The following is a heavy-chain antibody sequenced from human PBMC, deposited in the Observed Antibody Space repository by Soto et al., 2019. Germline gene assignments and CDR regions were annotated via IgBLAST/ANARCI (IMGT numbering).Heavy chain of an antibody. CDR1: GFTFSDYG. Sequence: GSLRLSCEGPGFTFSDYGFHWVRQAPGKGLEWVAMISYDGSDRYYRDSVQGRFTISRDDSKNTVFLQMNSLRTEDTAMYYCARSTYCNGGSCYPQYWGPGTLVTVSS. D-gene: IGHD2-15*01. J-gene: IGHJ4*02. CDR2: ISYDGSDR. V-gene: IGHV3-30*03. CDR3: ARSTYCNGGSCYPQY.